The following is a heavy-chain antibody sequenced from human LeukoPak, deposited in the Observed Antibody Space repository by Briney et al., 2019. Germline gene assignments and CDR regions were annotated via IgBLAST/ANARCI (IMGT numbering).Heavy chain of an antibody. CDR2: INHSGST. Sequence: SETLSLTCAVYGGSFSGYYWSWIRQPPGKGLEWIGEINHSGSTNYNPSLKSRVTISVDTSKNQFSLKLSSVTAVDTAVYYCARGHRSPQPLMCGMDVWGQGTTVTVSS. D-gene: IGHD2-8*01. CDR1: GGSFSGYY. V-gene: IGHV4-34*01. J-gene: IGHJ6*02. CDR3: ARGHRSPQPLMCGMDV.